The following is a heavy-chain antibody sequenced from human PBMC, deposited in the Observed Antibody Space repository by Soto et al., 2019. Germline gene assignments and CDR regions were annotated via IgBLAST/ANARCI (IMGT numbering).Heavy chain of an antibody. J-gene: IGHJ4*02. CDR3: AKVKDYYDSSGYSGAFDY. CDR1: GFTFSSYA. V-gene: IGHV3-23*01. CDR2: ISGSGGST. Sequence: EVQLLESGGGLVQPGGSLRLSCAASGFTFSSYAMSWVRQAPGKGLEWVSAISGSGGSTYYADSVKGRFTISRDNSKNTLYLQMNSLRAEDTAVYYCAKVKDYYDSSGYSGAFDYWGQGTLVTVSS. D-gene: IGHD3-22*01.